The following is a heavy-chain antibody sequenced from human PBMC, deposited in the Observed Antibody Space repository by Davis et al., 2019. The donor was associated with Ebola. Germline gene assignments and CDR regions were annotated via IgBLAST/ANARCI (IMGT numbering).Heavy chain of an antibody. V-gene: IGHV1-2*06. CDR1: GYTFAAHY. D-gene: IGHD3-22*01. J-gene: IGHJ1*01. CDR2: INPNFGGK. CDR3: ARDMIEEGLSSPHPDFQL. Sequence: ASVKVSCKASGYTFAAHYIHWVRQAPGQGLEWMGRINPNFGGKIYAQKFQDRVTMTIDTSISTAYMELDRLRSDDTAVYYCARDMIEEGLSSPHPDFQLWGQGTLVTVSS.